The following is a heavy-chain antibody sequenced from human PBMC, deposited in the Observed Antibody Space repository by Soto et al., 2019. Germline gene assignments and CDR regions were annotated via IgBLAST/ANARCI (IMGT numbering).Heavy chain of an antibody. V-gene: IGHV4-30-2*01. CDR3: ARLATGSSGYYPAFDI. CDR1: GGSISSGGYS. D-gene: IGHD3-22*01. Sequence: PSETLSLTCAVSGGSISSGGYSWSWIRQPPGKGLEWIGYIYRSGSTYYNPSLKSRVTISVDRSKNQFSLKLSSVTAADTAVYYCARLATGSSGYYPAFDIWGKGTMVTVS. J-gene: IGHJ3*02. CDR2: IYRSGST.